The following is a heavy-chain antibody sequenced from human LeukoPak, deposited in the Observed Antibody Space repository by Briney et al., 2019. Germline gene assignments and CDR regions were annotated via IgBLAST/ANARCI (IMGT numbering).Heavy chain of an antibody. J-gene: IGHJ4*02. V-gene: IGHV4-59*01. Sequence: SETLSLTCTVSGGSIGSYYWNWIRQPPGKGLEWIGYVSYSGSTDYNPSLKSRVTMSVDKSKNQFSLKLSSVTAADTAVYFCARATSGYYFDFWDQGTLVTVSS. CDR1: GGSIGSYY. CDR3: ARATSGYYFDF. CDR2: VSYSGST. D-gene: IGHD3-22*01.